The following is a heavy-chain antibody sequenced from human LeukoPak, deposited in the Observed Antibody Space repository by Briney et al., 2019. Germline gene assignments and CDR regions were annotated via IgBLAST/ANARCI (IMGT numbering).Heavy chain of an antibody. V-gene: IGHV5-10-1*01. CDR3: ASVFDYDDAFDI. D-gene: IGHD3-9*01. J-gene: IGHJ3*02. CDR2: IDPSDSYT. CDR1: GYSFTSSS. Sequence: GESLKISCKASGYSFTSSSISWVGQMPGKGLEWMGRIDPSDSYTNYSPSFQGHVTISTDTSISTAYMQWSSLKASDTAMYYCASVFDYDDAFDIWGQGTMVTVTS.